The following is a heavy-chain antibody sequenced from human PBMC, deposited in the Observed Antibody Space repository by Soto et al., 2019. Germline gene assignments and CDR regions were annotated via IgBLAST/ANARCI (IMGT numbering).Heavy chain of an antibody. D-gene: IGHD2-21*01. CDR3: VSAKAVVIAALGI. Sequence: EVQLLESGGGLVQPGGSLRLSCTASGFTFSSSAMNWVRQAPGQGLEWVASVSENGGSRGGTYYADSVKGRFTISRDNSKNTLYLQMDSLRGADTAVYYCVSAKAVVIAALGIWGQGTMVTVSS. CDR2: VSENGGSRGGT. V-gene: IGHV3-23*01. J-gene: IGHJ3*02. CDR1: GFTFSSSA.